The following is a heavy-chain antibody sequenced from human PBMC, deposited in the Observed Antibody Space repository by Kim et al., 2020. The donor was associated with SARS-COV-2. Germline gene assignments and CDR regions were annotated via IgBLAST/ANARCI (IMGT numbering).Heavy chain of an antibody. J-gene: IGHJ4*02. D-gene: IGHD6-19*01. CDR1: GYSFPTHW. V-gene: IGHV5-51*01. CDR3: ARQTSGWYYDY. Sequence: GESLKISCKGSGYSFPTHWIAWVRQMPGKGLEWMGIIYPGDSDTRYSPSFQGQVTISSDMSINTAYLQWSSLKASDTAIYYCARQTSGWYYDYWGQGTLVTVSS. CDR2: IYPGDSDT.